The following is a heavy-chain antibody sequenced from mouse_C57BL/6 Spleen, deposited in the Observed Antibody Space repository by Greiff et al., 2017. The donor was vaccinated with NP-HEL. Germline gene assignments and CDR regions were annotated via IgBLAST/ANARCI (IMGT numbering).Heavy chain of an antibody. Sequence: EVKLMESGGDLVKPGGSLKLSCAASGFTFSSYGMSWVRQTPDKRLEWVATISSGGSYTYYPDSVKGRFTISRDNAKNTLYLQMSSLKSEDTAMYYCARHVGENLSITTVVAPFDYWGQGTTLTVSS. CDR3: ARHVGENLSITTVVAPFDY. J-gene: IGHJ2*01. D-gene: IGHD1-1*01. CDR2: ISSGGSYT. V-gene: IGHV5-6*01. CDR1: GFTFSSYG.